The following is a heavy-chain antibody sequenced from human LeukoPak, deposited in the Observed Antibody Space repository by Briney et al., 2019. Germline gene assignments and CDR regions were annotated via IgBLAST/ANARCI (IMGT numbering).Heavy chain of an antibody. J-gene: IGHJ4*02. Sequence: PGGSLRLSCVASDFTFSNYWMGWVRQAPGKGLEWVGNLKQDGSEIYYLDSVKGRFTISRDNTKNSLYLQMNSLNAEDTAVYYCATIEAVRFHYWGQGTLVTVSS. V-gene: IGHV3-7*01. CDR3: ATIEAVRFHY. CDR1: DFTFSNYW. D-gene: IGHD4-17*01. CDR2: LKQDGSEI.